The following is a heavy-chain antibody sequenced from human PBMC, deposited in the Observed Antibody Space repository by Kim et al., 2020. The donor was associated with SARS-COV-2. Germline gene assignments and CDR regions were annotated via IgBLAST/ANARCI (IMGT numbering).Heavy chain of an antibody. Sequence: YIYTSSKSRCTVSIDTAKNQFSLKLSSVTAADTAVYYCAREDILTGDSDYWGQGTLVTVSS. CDR3: AREDILTGDSDY. V-gene: IGHV4-31*02. D-gene: IGHD3-9*01. J-gene: IGHJ4*02.